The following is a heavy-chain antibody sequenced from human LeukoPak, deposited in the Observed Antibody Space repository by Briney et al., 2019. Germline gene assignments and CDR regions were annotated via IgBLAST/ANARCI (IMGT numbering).Heavy chain of an antibody. J-gene: IGHJ4*02. V-gene: IGHV3-43*01. CDR3: AKGPYDFWSGYPPLAYYFDY. D-gene: IGHD3-3*01. Sequence: QAGGSLRLSCAASGFTFDDYTMHWVRHAPGKGLEWVSLISWDGGSTYYADSVKGRFTISRDNSKNSLYLQMNSLRTEDTALYYCAKGPYDFWSGYPPLAYYFDYWGQGTLVTVSS. CDR2: ISWDGGST. CDR1: GFTFDDYT.